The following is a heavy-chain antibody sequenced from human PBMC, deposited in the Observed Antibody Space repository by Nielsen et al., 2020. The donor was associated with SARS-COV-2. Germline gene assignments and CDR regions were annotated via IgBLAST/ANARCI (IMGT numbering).Heavy chain of an antibody. V-gene: IGHV3-48*03. CDR3: VGGPLSSWSYYYYGMDV. D-gene: IGHD6-13*01. Sequence: GESLKISCAASGFTFSSYEMNWVRQAPGKGLEWVSYISSSGSTIYYADSVKGRFTISRDNAKNSLYLQMNSLRAEDTAVYYCVGGPLSSWSYYYYGMDVWGQGTTVTVSS. J-gene: IGHJ6*02. CDR2: ISSSGSTI. CDR1: GFTFSSYE.